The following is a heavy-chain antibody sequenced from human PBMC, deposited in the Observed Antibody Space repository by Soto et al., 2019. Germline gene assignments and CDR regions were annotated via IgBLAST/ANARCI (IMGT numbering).Heavy chain of an antibody. Sequence: QVQLVQSGAEVKKPGASVKVSCKASGYTFTGYYMHWVRQAPGQGLEWMGWINPNSGGTNYAQKFQGWVTMTRDTSISTAYMELSRLRSDDTAVYYGARLASDIVVVPAENTQIYGDQDYWGQGTLVTVSS. CDR1: GYTFTGYY. CDR3: ARLASDIVVVPAENTQIYGDQDY. CDR2: INPNSGGT. D-gene: IGHD2-2*01. V-gene: IGHV1-2*04. J-gene: IGHJ4*02.